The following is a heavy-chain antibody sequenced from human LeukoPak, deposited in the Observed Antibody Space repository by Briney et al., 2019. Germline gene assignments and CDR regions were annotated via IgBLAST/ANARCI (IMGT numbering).Heavy chain of an antibody. D-gene: IGHD3-3*01. J-gene: IGHJ5*02. CDR2: IYYSGST. CDR1: GGSISSSSYY. Sequence: SETLSLTCTVSGGSISSSSYYWGWIRQPPGKGLEWIGSIYYSGSTYYNPSLKSRVTISVDTSKNQFSLKPSSVTAADTAVYYCARGPLRSGYYRPNWFDPWGQGTLVTVSS. V-gene: IGHV4-39*07. CDR3: ARGPLRSGYYRPNWFDP.